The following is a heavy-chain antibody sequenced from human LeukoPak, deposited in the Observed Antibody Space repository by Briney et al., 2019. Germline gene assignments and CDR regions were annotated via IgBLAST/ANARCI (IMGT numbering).Heavy chain of an antibody. Sequence: ASVKVSCKASGYTFTSYYMHWVRQAPGQGLEWMGGIIPIFGTANYAQKFQGRVTITADESTSTAYMELSSLRSEDTAVYYCAGGLYCGGDCSSNFDYWGQGTLVTVSS. CDR3: AGGLYCGGDCSSNFDY. CDR2: IIPIFGTA. V-gene: IGHV1-69*13. J-gene: IGHJ4*02. D-gene: IGHD2-21*02. CDR1: GYTFTSYY.